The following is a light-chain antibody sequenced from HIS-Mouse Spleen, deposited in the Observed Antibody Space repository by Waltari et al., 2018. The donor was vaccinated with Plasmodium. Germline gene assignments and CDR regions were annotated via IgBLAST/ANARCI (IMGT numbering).Light chain of an antibody. CDR3: QQSYSTWT. V-gene: IGKV1-39*01. CDR1: QSISSY. Sequence: IQMTHSPSSLSASVGDQVPITCRASQSISSYLNWYQQKPGKAPKLLIYAASSLQSGVPSRFSGSGSGTDCILTISSLQPEDFATYYCQQSYSTWTFGQGTKVEIK. CDR2: AAS. J-gene: IGKJ1*01.